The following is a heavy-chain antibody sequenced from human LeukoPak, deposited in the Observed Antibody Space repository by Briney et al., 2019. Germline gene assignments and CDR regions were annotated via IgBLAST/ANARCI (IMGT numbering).Heavy chain of an antibody. Sequence: SQTLSLTCAISGDSVSSNSAAWNWIRQSPSRGLEWLGRTYYRSKWYNDYAVSVKSRITINPDTSKNQFSLQLNSVTPEDTAVYYCARGQKDSSSWYWPFYLYFDYWGQGTLVTVSS. J-gene: IGHJ4*02. CDR3: ARGQKDSSSWYWPFYLYFDY. CDR1: GDSVSSNSAA. CDR2: TYYRSKWYN. D-gene: IGHD6-13*01. V-gene: IGHV6-1*01.